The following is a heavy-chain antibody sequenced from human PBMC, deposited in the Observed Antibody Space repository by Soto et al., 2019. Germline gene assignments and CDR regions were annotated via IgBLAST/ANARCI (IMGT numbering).Heavy chain of an antibody. V-gene: IGHV4-59*08. CDR3: ARHRMTTVAKFYFDN. CDR1: GGAINSYC. Sequence: QVQLQESGPGLVKPSETLSLTCTVSGGAINSYCWSWIRQPPGKGLEWIAYIFDSGTANYNPSLKSRVTISVDTSKNQFSLKLTSVTAPDTAVYYCARHRMTTVAKFYFDNWGQGARVTVSS. D-gene: IGHD4-4*01. CDR2: IFDSGTA. J-gene: IGHJ4*02.